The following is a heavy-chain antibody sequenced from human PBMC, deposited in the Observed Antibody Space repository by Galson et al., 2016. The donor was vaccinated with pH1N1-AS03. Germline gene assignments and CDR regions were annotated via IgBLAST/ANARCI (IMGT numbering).Heavy chain of an antibody. CDR2: INSDGSYT. Sequence: SLRLSCAASGFTLSNYRMHWVRQAPGEGLVWVSRINSDGSYTNYADSVWGRFTISRDNARNSLYLQMDSLRAEDTAVYYCARDRDGSDYFDSWGQGTLVTVSS. J-gene: IGHJ4*02. D-gene: IGHD5-24*01. V-gene: IGHV3-74*01. CDR3: ARDRDGSDYFDS. CDR1: GFTLSNYR.